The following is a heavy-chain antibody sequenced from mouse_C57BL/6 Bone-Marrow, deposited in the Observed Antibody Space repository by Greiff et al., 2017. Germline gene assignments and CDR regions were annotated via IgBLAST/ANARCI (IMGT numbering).Heavy chain of an antibody. D-gene: IGHD1-1*01. J-gene: IGHJ2*01. CDR1: GYTFTSYW. Sequence: QVQLQQPGAELVKPGASVKMSCKASGYTFTSYWITWVKQRPGQGLEWIGDIYPGSGSTNYNEKFKSKATLTVDTSSSTAYMQLSSLTSEDSAVYYCARGGTTVGGGYWGQGTTLPVSS. CDR3: ARGGTTVGGGY. V-gene: IGHV1-55*01. CDR2: IYPGSGST.